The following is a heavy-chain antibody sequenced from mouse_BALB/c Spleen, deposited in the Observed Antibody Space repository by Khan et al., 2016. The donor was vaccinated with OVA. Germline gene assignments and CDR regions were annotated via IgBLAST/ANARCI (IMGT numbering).Heavy chain of an antibody. V-gene: IGHV3-2*02. J-gene: IGHJ2*01. CDR2: ISYSGNT. Sequence: VQLKESGPGLVKPSQSLSLTCTVTGYSITSDYAWNWIRQFPGNKLEWMGFISYSGNTNYNPSLTSRISITRDTSKNQFFLQLNSVTTEDTATYDCARVYGGDFDYWGQGTTLTVSS. D-gene: IGHD1-1*01. CDR1: GYSITSDYA. CDR3: ARVYGGDFDY.